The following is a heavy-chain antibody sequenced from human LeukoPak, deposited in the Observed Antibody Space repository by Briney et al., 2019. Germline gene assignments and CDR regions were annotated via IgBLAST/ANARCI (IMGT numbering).Heavy chain of an antibody. V-gene: IGHV3-7*03. CDR1: GFDFSSYW. J-gene: IGHJ5*02. Sequence: GGSLRLSCAASGFDFSSYWMSWVRQAPGKGLEWVANIKYDGIEKYHVDSVKGRFTISRDNAKNSLYLQMNSLRAEDTAVYYCARGSYNWFDPWGQGTLVTVSS. CDR3: ARGSYNWFDP. CDR2: IKYDGIEK.